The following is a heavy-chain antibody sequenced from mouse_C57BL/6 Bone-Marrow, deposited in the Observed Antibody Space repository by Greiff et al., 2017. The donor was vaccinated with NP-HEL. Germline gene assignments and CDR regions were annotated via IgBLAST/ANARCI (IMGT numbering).Heavy chain of an antibody. D-gene: IGHD2-1*01. CDR2: INPGSGGT. CDR1: GYAFTNYL. J-gene: IGHJ3*01. V-gene: IGHV1-54*01. CDR3: ARGEDCNLAWFAY. Sequence: QVQLQQSGAELVRPGTSVKVSCKASGYAFTNYLIEWVKQRPGQGLEWIGVINPGSGGTNYNEKFKGKATLTADKSSSTAYMQLSSLTSEDSAVYFCARGEDCNLAWFAYWGQGTLVTVSA.